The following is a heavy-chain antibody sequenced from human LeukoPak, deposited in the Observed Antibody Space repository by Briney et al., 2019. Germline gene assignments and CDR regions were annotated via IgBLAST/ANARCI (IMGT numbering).Heavy chain of an antibody. D-gene: IGHD1-14*01. CDR2: ISSSGNTK. CDR3: AKGTTHGGGYDY. CDR1: KFAFTDYY. Sequence: PGGSLRLSCAASKFAFTDYYMSWIRQAPGKGLEWISYISSSGNTKSYADSVKGRFTISRDNAKNSLYLQMNSLRAEDMALYYCAKGTTHGGGYDYWGQGTLVTVSS. J-gene: IGHJ4*02. V-gene: IGHV3-11*01.